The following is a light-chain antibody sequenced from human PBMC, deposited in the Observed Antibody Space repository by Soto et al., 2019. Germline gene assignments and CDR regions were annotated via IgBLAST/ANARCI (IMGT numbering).Light chain of an antibody. J-gene: IGLJ3*02. CDR1: SSDVGGYNF. Sequence: QSALTQPRSVSGSPGQSVAISCTGTSSDVGGYNFVSWYQQHPGKAPRLIIYDVSKRPSGVTSRFSGSKSGNTASLTLSWLQGDDEDDYYCCSYEAGYTTLVFGGGTKLTVL. V-gene: IGLV2-11*01. CDR2: DVS. CDR3: CSYEAGYTTLV.